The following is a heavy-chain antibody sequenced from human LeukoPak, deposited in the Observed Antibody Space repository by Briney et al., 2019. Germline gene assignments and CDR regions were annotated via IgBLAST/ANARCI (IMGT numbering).Heavy chain of an antibody. J-gene: IGHJ5*02. Sequence: PGGSLRLSCAASGFTFSSYWMSWVRQAPGRGLEWVANIKQDGSEKYYVDSVKGRFTISRDNAKNSLYLQMNSLRAEDTAVYYCARGKMVRGAGDWFDPWGQGTLVTVSS. CDR1: GFTFSSYW. CDR3: ARGKMVRGAGDWFDP. V-gene: IGHV3-7*03. CDR2: IKQDGSEK. D-gene: IGHD3-10*01.